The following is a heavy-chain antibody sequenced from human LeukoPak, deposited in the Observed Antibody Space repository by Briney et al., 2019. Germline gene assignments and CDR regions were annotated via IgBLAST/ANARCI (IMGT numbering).Heavy chain of an antibody. Sequence: ASVKVSCKASGGTFSSYAISWVRQAPGQGLEWMGGIIPIFGTANYAQKFQGRVTITTDESTSTAYMELSSLRSEDTAVYYCARGLSGYSYGPPDAFDIWGQGTMVTVSS. CDR2: IIPIFGTA. CDR1: GGTFSSYA. D-gene: IGHD5-18*01. J-gene: IGHJ3*02. CDR3: ARGLSGYSYGPPDAFDI. V-gene: IGHV1-69*05.